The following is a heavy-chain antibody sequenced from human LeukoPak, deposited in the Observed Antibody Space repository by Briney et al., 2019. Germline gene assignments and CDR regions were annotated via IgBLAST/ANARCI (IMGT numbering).Heavy chain of an antibody. CDR3: ARGVVITGLDY. V-gene: IGHV4-59*01. CDR2: IYSSGNT. CDR1: GGFISSSY. J-gene: IGHJ4*02. D-gene: IGHD3-3*01. Sequence: SETLSLTCTVSGGFISSSYWNWIRQTPGKGLEWIGSIYSSGNTSYNPSLKSRVTISVDTSKNQFSLMLTSVTAADTAVYYCARGVVITGLDYWGQGTLVTVSS.